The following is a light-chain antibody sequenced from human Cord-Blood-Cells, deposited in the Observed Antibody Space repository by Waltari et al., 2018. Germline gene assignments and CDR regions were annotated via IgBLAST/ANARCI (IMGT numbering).Light chain of an antibody. J-gene: IGLJ3*02. Sequence: QSALTQPASVSGSPGQSITLSCTGTSRDVGGYNYVSWYQQLPGKAPKLMIYDVSKRPSGVSNRFSGSKSGNTASLTISGLQAEDEADYYCSSYTSSSTWVFGGGTKLTVL. CDR3: SSYTSSSTWV. CDR2: DVS. V-gene: IGLV2-14*01. CDR1: SRDVGGYNY.